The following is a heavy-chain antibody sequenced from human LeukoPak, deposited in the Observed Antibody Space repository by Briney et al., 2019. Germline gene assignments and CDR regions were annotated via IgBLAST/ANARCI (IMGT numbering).Heavy chain of an antibody. CDR3: AKDHSYYYGEIGYLE. V-gene: IGHV3-33*03. J-gene: IGHJ4*02. CDR2: IWYDGRNK. CDR1: GFIFSSYA. D-gene: IGHD3-10*01. Sequence: GGSLRLSCAASGFIFSSYAMHWVRQAPGKGLEWVAVIWYDGRNKYYADSVKGRITISRDNSKNTLYLQMNSLRVEDTAVYYCAKDHSYYYGEIGYLEWGQGTLLSLSS.